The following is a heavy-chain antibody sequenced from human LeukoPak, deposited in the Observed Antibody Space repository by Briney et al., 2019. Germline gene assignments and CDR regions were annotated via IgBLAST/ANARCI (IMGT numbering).Heavy chain of an antibody. CDR2: IYYSGST. Sequence: SQTLSLTCTVSGGSISSGDYYWSWIRQPPGKGLEGIGYIYYSGSTYYNPSLKSRVTISVDTSKNQFSLKLSSVTAADAAVYYCARAPGRNNWFDPWGQGTLVTVSS. CDR1: GGSISSGDYY. CDR3: ARAPGRNNWFDP. J-gene: IGHJ5*02. V-gene: IGHV4-30-4*08.